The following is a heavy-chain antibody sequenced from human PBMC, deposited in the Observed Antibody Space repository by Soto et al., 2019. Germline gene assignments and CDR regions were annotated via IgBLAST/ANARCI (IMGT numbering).Heavy chain of an antibody. CDR2: TYYRENTF. CDR1: GGSISSGAYF. Sequence: SGTLSLTCNVSGGSISSGAYFWTWIRQHPGKGLEWIGYTYYRENTFYYNPSLKSRATISVDTSNNQFSLKLTSVTAADTAVYYFTRVVGGYGHGSWFAPWGKETLVTVPS. D-gene: IGHD5-12*01. CDR3: TRVVGGYGHGSWFAP. J-gene: IGHJ5*02. V-gene: IGHV4-31*03.